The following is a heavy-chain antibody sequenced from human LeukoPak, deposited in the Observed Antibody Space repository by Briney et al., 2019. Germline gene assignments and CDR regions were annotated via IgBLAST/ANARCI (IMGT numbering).Heavy chain of an antibody. D-gene: IGHD3-3*02. J-gene: IGHJ4*02. Sequence: PGGSLRLSCAASGFTFSSYGMHWVRQAPGKGLEWVAVIWYDGSNKYYTDSVRGRFTISRDNSKNTLYLQMNSLRAEDTAVYYCARDMEEVSNWGQGTLVTVSS. V-gene: IGHV3-33*01. CDR3: ARDMEEVSN. CDR2: IWYDGSNK. CDR1: GFTFSSYG.